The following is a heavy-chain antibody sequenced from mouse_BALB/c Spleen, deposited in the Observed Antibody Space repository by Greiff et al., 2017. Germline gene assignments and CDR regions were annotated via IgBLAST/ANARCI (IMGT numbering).Heavy chain of an antibody. Sequence: EVKLVESGGGLVKPGGSLKLSCAASGFTFSSYTMSWVRQTPEKRLEWVATISSGGSYTYYPDSVKGRFTISRDNAKNTLYLQMSSLKSEDTAMYYCTRAPSTMITTGFDDWGQGTTLTVSS. J-gene: IGHJ2*01. CDR3: TRAPSTMITTGFDD. CDR1: GFTFSSYT. CDR2: ISSGGSYT. V-gene: IGHV5-6-4*01. D-gene: IGHD2-4*01.